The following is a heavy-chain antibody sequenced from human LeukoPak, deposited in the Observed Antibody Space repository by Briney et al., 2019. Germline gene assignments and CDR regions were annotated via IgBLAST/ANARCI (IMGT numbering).Heavy chain of an antibody. V-gene: IGHV3-30*02. D-gene: IGHD6-13*01. CDR3: AKVGDSSSWYPSGNFDY. CDR1: GFTSSSYG. J-gene: IGHJ4*02. CDR2: IRYDGSNK. Sequence: GGSLRLSCAASGFTSSSYGMHWVRQAPGKGLEWVAFIRYDGSNKYYADSVKGRFTISRDNSKNTLYLQMNSLRAEDTAVYYCAKVGDSSSWYPSGNFDYWGQGTLVTVSS.